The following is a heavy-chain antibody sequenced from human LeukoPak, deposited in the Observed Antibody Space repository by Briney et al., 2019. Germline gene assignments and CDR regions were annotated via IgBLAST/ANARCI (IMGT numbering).Heavy chain of an antibody. D-gene: IGHD3-10*01. V-gene: IGHV6-1*01. Sequence: SQTLSLTCAISGDSFSSNIAAWTWIRQSPSRGLEWLGRTYYRSKWYNEYAVSVKSRISINADTSKNQFSLQLNSVAPEDTAVYYCARDLGSYDYWGQGTLVTVSS. J-gene: IGHJ4*02. CDR2: TYYRSKWYN. CDR1: GDSFSSNIAA. CDR3: ARDLGSYDY.